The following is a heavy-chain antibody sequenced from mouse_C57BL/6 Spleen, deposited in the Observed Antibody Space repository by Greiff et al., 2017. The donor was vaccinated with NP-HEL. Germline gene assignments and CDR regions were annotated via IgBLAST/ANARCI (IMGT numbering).Heavy chain of an antibody. Sequence: EVQLQQSGPELVKPGASVKISCKASGYTFTDYYMNWVKQSHGKSLEWIGDINPNNGGTSYNQKFKGKATLTVDKSSSTAYMELRSLTSEDSAVYYCARGGFITTVVDFDYWGQGTTLTVSS. J-gene: IGHJ2*01. V-gene: IGHV1-26*01. CDR3: ARGGFITTVVDFDY. CDR2: INPNNGGT. D-gene: IGHD1-1*01. CDR1: GYTFTDYY.